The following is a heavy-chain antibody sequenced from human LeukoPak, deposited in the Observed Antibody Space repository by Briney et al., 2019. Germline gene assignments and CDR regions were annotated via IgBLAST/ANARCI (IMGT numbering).Heavy chain of an antibody. J-gene: IGHJ6*02. CDR3: ARLRNYYGSGGMDV. CDR1: GYSFTTYW. V-gene: IGHV5-51*01. D-gene: IGHD3-10*01. CDR2: IYPGDSDT. Sequence: GESLKISCKGVGYSFTTYWIGCVRQMPGKGLEWMGIIYPGDSDTRYSPSLQGQVTISVDKSISTAYLQWSSLKASDTAMFYCARLRNYYGSGGMDVWGQGTTVTVSS.